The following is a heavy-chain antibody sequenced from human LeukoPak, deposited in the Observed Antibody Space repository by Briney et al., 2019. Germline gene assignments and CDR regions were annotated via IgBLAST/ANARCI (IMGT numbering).Heavy chain of an antibody. Sequence: GASVKVSCKASGGTFSSYAISWVRQAPGQGLEWMGGIIPIFGTANYAQKFQGRVTITADESTSTAYMELSSLRSEDTAVYYCARADYPYCSSTSCRLDYWGQGTLVTVSS. J-gene: IGHJ4*02. V-gene: IGHV1-69*13. CDR2: IIPIFGTA. CDR3: ARADYPYCSSTSCRLDY. CDR1: GGTFSSYA. D-gene: IGHD2-2*01.